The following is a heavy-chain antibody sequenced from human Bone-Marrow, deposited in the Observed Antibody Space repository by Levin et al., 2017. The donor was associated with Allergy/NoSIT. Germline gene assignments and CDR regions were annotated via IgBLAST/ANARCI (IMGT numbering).Heavy chain of an antibody. CDR2: ISFDGNKK. V-gene: IGHV3-30*18. Sequence: GGSLRLSCAASGFSFSTNAMNWVRQAPGKGLEWVAIISFDGNKKYYLDSVKGRFTVSRDNSENTLYLQMNSLRPEDTAVYFCAKAFDHAGDFDYWGQGALVTVSS. J-gene: IGHJ4*02. D-gene: IGHD3-9*01. CDR1: GFSFSTNA. CDR3: AKAFDHAGDFDY.